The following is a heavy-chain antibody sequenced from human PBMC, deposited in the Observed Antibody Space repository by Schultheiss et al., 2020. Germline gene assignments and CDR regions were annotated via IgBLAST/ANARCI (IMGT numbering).Heavy chain of an antibody. D-gene: IGHD4-23*01. Sequence: ASVKVSCKASGYTFTNYGVTWVRQAPGQGPEWMGWISAYNGYTQYAQKFQGRVTMTTDTSTSTAYMELRSLRSDDTAVYYCARTVITPLNYYYYMDVWGKGTTVTVSS. V-gene: IGHV1-18*01. J-gene: IGHJ6*03. CDR1: GYTFTNYG. CDR3: ARTVITPLNYYYYMDV. CDR2: ISAYNGYT.